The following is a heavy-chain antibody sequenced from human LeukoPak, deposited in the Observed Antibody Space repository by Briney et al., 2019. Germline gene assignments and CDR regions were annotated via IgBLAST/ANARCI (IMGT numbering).Heavy chain of an antibody. CDR2: IYHSGTT. J-gene: IGHJ3*02. D-gene: IGHD1-26*01. V-gene: IGHV4-38-2*01. CDR1: GYSVSSGYY. Sequence: PSETLSLTCGVSGYSVSSGYYWGWIRQPPGKGLEWIGAIYHSGTTYYNPSLKSRVSISVDTSKNQFSLKLSSVTAADTAVYYCASADPGSGSYFPFDIWGQGTMVTVSS. CDR3: ASADPGSGSYFPFDI.